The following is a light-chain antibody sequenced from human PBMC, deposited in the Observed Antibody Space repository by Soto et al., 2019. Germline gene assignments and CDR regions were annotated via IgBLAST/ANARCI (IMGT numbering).Light chain of an antibody. Sequence: EIALTQSPGTLSLSPGERATLSCRSSQSVSSSYLAWYQQKPGQAPRLLIYAASSRAAGIPDRFSGSGSETDFTLAISRLEPEDFAVYYCQQYGHSPWTFGQGTKVEIK. V-gene: IGKV3-20*01. CDR1: QSVSSSY. CDR2: AAS. J-gene: IGKJ1*01. CDR3: QQYGHSPWT.